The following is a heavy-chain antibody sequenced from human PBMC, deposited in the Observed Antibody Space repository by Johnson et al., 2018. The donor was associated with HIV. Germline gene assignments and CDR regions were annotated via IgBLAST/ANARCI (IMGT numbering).Heavy chain of an antibody. D-gene: IGHD1-26*01. V-gene: IGHV3-74*01. CDR2: ITSDGSST. CDR3: AKGRWEATTYDDAFDI. J-gene: IGHJ3*02. Sequence: VQLVESGGGLVQPGGSLRLSCAASGFTFSSYWMHWVRQAPGKGLVWVSRITSDGSSTSYADSVKGRFTISRDNAKNTLYLQMNSLRAEDTAVYYCAKGRWEATTYDDAFDIWGQGTMVTVSS. CDR1: GFTFSSYW.